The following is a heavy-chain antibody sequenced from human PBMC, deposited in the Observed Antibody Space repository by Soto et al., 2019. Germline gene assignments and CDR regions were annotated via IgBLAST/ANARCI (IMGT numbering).Heavy chain of an antibody. V-gene: IGHV3-33*01. CDR1: GFTFSSSA. Sequence: QVQLVESGGGVVQPGKSLRLSCAASGFTFSSSAMHWVRQAPVKGLEWVALIWFDGSNKYYLDSVKGRFTISRDNSKNTLYLQMNSLRAEDTAVYYCARGGDYDILTARFDPWGQGTLVTVSS. CDR3: ARGGDYDILTARFDP. D-gene: IGHD3-9*01. J-gene: IGHJ5*02. CDR2: IWFDGSNK.